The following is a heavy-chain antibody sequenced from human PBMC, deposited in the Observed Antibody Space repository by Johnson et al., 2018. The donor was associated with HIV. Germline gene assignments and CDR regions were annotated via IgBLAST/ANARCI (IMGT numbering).Heavy chain of an antibody. D-gene: IGHD3-22*01. Sequence: LVESGGGLVQPGRSLRLSCAASGFTFDDYAMHWVRQAPGKGLEWVSGISWNSGSIGYADSVRGRFTISRDNAKNSLYLQMNSLRAEDTALHYCARVVAIEVRDLYYSDSSGYYYVGEACDIWGQGTMVTVSS. CDR3: ARVVAIEVRDLYYSDSSGYYYVGEACDI. J-gene: IGHJ3*02. CDR1: GFTFDDYA. CDR2: ISWNSGSI. V-gene: IGHV3-9*01.